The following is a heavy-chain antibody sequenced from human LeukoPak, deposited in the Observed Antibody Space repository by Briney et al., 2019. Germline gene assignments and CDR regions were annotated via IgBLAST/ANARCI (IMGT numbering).Heavy chain of an antibody. CDR3: ARESYTHDSSGYAFDY. J-gene: IGHJ4*02. CDR2: IYTSGST. CDR1: GGSISSGSYY. Sequence: PSETLSLTCTVSGGSISSGSYYWSWIRQPAGKGLEWIGRIYTSGSTNYNPSLKSRVTISVDTSKNQFSLKPSSVTAADTAVYYCARESYTHDSSGYAFDYWGQGTLVTVSS. V-gene: IGHV4-61*02. D-gene: IGHD3-22*01.